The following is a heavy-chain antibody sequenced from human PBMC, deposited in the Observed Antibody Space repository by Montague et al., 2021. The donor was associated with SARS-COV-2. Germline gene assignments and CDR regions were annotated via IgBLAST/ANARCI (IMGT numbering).Heavy chain of an antibody. CDR3: ARDIAVAGQFDY. V-gene: IGHV4-61*02. Sequence: TLSLTCTVSGGSISSGSYYWSWIRQPAGKGLEWIGRISISGSTSYNPSLKSRVTISVDTSKNQFSLKLSSVTAADTAVYYCARDIAVAGQFDYWGQGTLVTVSS. J-gene: IGHJ4*02. D-gene: IGHD6-19*01. CDR2: ISISGST. CDR1: GGSISSGSYY.